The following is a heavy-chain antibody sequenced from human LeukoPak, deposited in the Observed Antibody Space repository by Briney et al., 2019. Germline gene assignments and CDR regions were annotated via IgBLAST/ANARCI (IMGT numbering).Heavy chain of an antibody. V-gene: IGHV3-23*01. Sequence: GGSLRLSCAASGFTFSSYAMSWVRQAPGKGLEWVSAISGSGGSTYYADSVKGRFTISRGNSKNTLYLQMNSLRAEDTAVYYCASGIVVVVAATFDYWGQGTLVTVSS. J-gene: IGHJ4*02. D-gene: IGHD2-15*01. CDR3: ASGIVVVVAATFDY. CDR1: GFTFSSYA. CDR2: ISGSGGST.